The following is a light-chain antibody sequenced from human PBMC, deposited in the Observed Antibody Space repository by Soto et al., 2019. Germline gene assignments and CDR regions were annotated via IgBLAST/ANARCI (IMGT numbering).Light chain of an antibody. V-gene: IGKV1-5*01. CDR3: QQFNSKLWT. Sequence: DIQMTQSPSTLSASVGDTVTITCRASQSVSRWLNWYQQKSGKAPRLLIYEASNLEIGVPSRFSGRGSGTEFILTINRLEPADSATYYCQQFNSKLWTFGQGTKVEI. J-gene: IGKJ1*01. CDR2: EAS. CDR1: QSVSRW.